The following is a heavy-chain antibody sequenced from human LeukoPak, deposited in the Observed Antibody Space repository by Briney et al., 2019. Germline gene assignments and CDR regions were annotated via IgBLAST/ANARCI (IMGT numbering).Heavy chain of an antibody. CDR2: ISSSSSYI. V-gene: IGHV3-21*04. Sequence: GGSLRLSCAASGFTFSSYSMNWVRQAPGKGLEWVLSISSSSSYIYYADSVKGRFTISRDNAKNSLYLQMNSLRAEDTAVYYCARERAVAGTLNMWYYFDYWGQGTLVTVSS. D-gene: IGHD6-19*01. J-gene: IGHJ4*02. CDR3: ARERAVAGTLNMWYYFDY. CDR1: GFTFSSYS.